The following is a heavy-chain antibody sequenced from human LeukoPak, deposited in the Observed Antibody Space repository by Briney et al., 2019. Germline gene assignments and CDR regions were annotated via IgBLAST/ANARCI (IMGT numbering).Heavy chain of an antibody. CDR3: ARQTGESTNFDN. CDR2: ISGSGGST. J-gene: IGHJ4*02. Sequence: GGSLRLSCAASGFTFSSYAMSWVRQAPGKGLEWVSAISGSGGSTYYADSVKGRFTISRDNSKNTLYLQMKSLRAEDTAMYHCARQTGESTNFDNWGQGTLVTVSS. CDR1: GFTFSSYA. V-gene: IGHV3-23*01. D-gene: IGHD2-2*01.